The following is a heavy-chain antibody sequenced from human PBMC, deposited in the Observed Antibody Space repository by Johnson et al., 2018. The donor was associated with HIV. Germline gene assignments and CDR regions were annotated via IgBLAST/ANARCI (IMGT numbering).Heavy chain of an antibody. CDR1: GFTASSNY. CDR3: ARGRPNYYDSSGRYVPVAFDI. D-gene: IGHD3-22*01. V-gene: IGHV3-53*01. Sequence: VQLVESGGGLIQPGGSLRLSCAASGFTASSNYMSWVRQAPGKGLEWVSVIYSGGSTYYADSVKGRFTISRDNSKNTLYLQMNSLRAEDTAVYYCARGRPNYYDSSGRYVPVAFDIWGQGTMVTVSS. J-gene: IGHJ3*02. CDR2: IYSGGST.